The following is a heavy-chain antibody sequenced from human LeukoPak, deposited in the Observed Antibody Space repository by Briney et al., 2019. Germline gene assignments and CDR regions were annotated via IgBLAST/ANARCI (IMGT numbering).Heavy chain of an antibody. Sequence: GSLRLSCAASGFTFTSYGMSWVRQAPGKVLEWIGEINHGGGTNYNPSLKSRVTIAVATSKNQFSLELSSVTAADTAVYYCARYHYDSSGYYYWFDPWGQGTLVTVSS. D-gene: IGHD3-22*01. CDR1: GFTFTSYG. V-gene: IGHV4-34*01. CDR2: INHGGGT. J-gene: IGHJ5*02. CDR3: ARYHYDSSGYYYWFDP.